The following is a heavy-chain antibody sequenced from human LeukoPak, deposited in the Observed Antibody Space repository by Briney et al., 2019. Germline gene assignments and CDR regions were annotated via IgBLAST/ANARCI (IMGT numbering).Heavy chain of an antibody. J-gene: IGHJ6*02. V-gene: IGHV3-23*01. CDR3: TKASIRITMIVVVQDYYYYGMDV. CDR1: GFTFSSYA. D-gene: IGHD3-22*01. Sequence: GGSLRLSCAASGFTFSSYAMSWVRQAPGKGLEWVSAISGSGGSTYYADSVKGRFTISRDNSKNTLYLQMNSLRAEDTAVYYCTKASIRITMIVVVQDYYYYGMDVWGQGTTVTVSS. CDR2: ISGSGGST.